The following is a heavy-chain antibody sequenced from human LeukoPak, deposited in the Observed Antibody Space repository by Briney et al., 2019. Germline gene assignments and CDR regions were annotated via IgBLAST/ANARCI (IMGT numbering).Heavy chain of an antibody. D-gene: IGHD3-10*01. J-gene: IGHJ3*02. CDR2: IKQDGSEK. CDR3: ARDISRYPPMVRGVIIGGAFDI. Sequence: GGSLRLSCAASGFTFSSYWMSWVRQAPGKGLEWVANIKQDGSEKYYVDSVKGQFTISRDNAKNSLYLQMNSLRAEDTAVYYCARDISRYPPMVRGVIIGGAFDIWGQGTMVTVSS. V-gene: IGHV3-7*01. CDR1: GFTFSSYW.